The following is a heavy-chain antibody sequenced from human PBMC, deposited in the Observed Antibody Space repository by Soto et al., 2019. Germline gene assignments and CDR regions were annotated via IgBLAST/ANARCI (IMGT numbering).Heavy chain of an antibody. CDR3: AKESKAYSYGDFDY. Sequence: GGSRRLSCAASGFTFSSYVMSWVRQAPGKGLEWVSGISGSGGSTYYADSVKGRFTISRDNSKNTLYLQMNSLRAEDTAVFYCAKESKAYSYGDFDYWGQGTLVTVSS. V-gene: IGHV3-23*01. CDR2: ISGSGGST. J-gene: IGHJ4*02. D-gene: IGHD5-18*01. CDR1: GFTFSSYV.